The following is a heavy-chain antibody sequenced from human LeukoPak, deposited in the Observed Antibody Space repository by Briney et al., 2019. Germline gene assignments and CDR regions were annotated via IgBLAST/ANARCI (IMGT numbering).Heavy chain of an antibody. CDR3: ARGFRTTVTFFDY. V-gene: IGHV4-4*07. Sequence: SETLSLTCTVSGDSISNYYWTWIRQPAAKGLEWIGRIYTSGSTNYSPSLKSRVTMSVDTSKNQFSLKLSSVTAADTAVYYCARGFRTTVTFFDYWGQGTLVTVSS. CDR2: IYTSGST. CDR1: GDSISNYY. J-gene: IGHJ4*02. D-gene: IGHD4-17*01.